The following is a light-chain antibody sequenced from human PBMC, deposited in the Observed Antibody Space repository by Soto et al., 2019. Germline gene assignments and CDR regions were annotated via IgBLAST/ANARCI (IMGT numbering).Light chain of an antibody. J-gene: IGKJ5*01. V-gene: IGKV3-15*01. Sequence: DIVMTQSPATLSVAPGERVSFSCRSSQGLSRKLAWYQHKPGQAPRLLISGASTGATGIPARFSGSGSGTEFTLTISSLQSEDFAVYYCQKYGDSSITFGQGTRLEIK. CDR2: GAS. CDR1: QGLSRK. CDR3: QKYGDSSIT.